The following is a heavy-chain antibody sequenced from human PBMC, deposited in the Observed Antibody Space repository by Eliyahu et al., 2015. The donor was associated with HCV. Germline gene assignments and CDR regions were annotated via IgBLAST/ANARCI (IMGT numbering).Heavy chain of an antibody. CDR2: IWYDGSDK. J-gene: IGHJ5*02. CDR3: ARDLAWPTGRFDP. CDR1: GFPFXNHG. D-gene: IGHD3-10*01. Sequence: QVHLVESGGGVVQPGTSLRLSCAASGFPFXNHGMPRGRQGPGKGLEWVAVIWYDGSDKYHAESVKGRFTISRDNSKNTLYLQMNSLRAEDTAVYYCARDLAWPTGRFDPWGQGTLVTVSS. V-gene: IGHV3-33*01.